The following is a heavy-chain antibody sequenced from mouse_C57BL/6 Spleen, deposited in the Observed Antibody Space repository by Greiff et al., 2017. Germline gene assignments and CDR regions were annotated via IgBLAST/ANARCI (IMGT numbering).Heavy chain of an antibody. D-gene: IGHD1-1*01. CDR1: GFTFSSYA. CDR2: ISDGGSYT. J-gene: IGHJ4*01. V-gene: IGHV5-4*01. Sequence: EVQVVESGGGLVKPGGSLKLSCAASGFTFSSYAMSWVRQTPEKRLEWVATISDGGSYTYYPDNVRGRFTISRDNAKNNLYLQMSHLKSEDTAMYYCARATTVVDAMDYWGQGTSVTVSS. CDR3: ARATTVVDAMDY.